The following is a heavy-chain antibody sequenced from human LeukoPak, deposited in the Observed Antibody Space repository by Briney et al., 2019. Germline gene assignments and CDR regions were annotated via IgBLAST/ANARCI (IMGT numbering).Heavy chain of an antibody. J-gene: IGHJ4*02. CDR1: GGSFSGYY. D-gene: IGHD3-10*01. CDR2: INHSGST. Sequence: SETLSLTCAVYGGSFSGYYWSWIRQPPGKGLEWIGEINHSGSTNYNPSLKSRVTISVETSKNQFSLKLSSVTAADTAVYYCARGGVRGLSIWGQGTLVTVSS. CDR3: ARGGVRGLSI. V-gene: IGHV4-34*01.